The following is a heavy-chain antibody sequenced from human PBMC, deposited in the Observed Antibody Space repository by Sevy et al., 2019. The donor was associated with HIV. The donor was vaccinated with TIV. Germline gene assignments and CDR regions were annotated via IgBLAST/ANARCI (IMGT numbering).Heavy chain of an antibody. CDR1: GYTLTELS. V-gene: IGHV1-24*01. Sequence: ASVKVSCKVSGYTLTELSMNWVRQAPGKGLEWMGGFDPEDGETIYAQKFQGRVTMTEDTSTDTAYMELSSLRSEDTDVYYCATVVQLWSPYYFDYWGQGTLVTVSS. CDR2: FDPEDGET. D-gene: IGHD5-18*01. J-gene: IGHJ4*02. CDR3: ATVVQLWSPYYFDY.